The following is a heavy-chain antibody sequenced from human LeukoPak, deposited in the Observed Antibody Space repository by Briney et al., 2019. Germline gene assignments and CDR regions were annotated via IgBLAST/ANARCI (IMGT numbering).Heavy chain of an antibody. CDR3: EFSRRTQGIDY. CDR2: ISPDGSNT. CDR1: GFTFSSSW. Sequence: GGSLRLSCAASGFTFSSSWMHWVRQAPGKGLVWVSRISPDGSNTIYADSVKGRFTVSRDNAKNTLYLQLNSLSAEDTAVYYCEFSRRTQGIDYWGQGTLVTVSS. D-gene: IGHD1-14*01. V-gene: IGHV3-74*01. J-gene: IGHJ4*02.